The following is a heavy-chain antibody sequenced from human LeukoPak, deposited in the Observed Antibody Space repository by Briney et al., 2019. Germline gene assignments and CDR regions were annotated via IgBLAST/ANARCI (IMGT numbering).Heavy chain of an antibody. V-gene: IGHV3-48*03. CDR2: ISDSGSTI. D-gene: IGHD2-15*01. J-gene: IGHJ4*02. CDR3: ATGGRY. Sequence: GGSLRLSCAASGFTFSNFEMNWVRQAPGRGLDWVSYISDSGSTIYYADSVKGRFTISRDDAKNSLYLQMNSLRVEDTAVYYCATGGRYWGQGTLVTVSS. CDR1: GFTFSNFE.